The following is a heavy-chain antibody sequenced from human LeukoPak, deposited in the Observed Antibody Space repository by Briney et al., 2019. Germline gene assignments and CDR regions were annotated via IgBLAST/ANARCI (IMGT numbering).Heavy chain of an antibody. CDR1: GGSIRSSYYY. J-gene: IGHJ4*02. D-gene: IGHD3-16*01. Sequence: PSETLSLTCTVSGGSIRSSYYYWGWIRQPPGKGLEWIGSIYDSGSTYYNPSLKSRVTISVDTSKNQFSLKLSSVTAADTAVYYCSRARGLPYFDYWGQGTLVTVSS. CDR3: SRARGLPYFDY. V-gene: IGHV4-39*01. CDR2: IYDSGST.